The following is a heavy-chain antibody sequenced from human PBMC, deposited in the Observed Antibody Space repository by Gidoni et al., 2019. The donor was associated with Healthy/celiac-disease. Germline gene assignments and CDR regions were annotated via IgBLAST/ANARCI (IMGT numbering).Heavy chain of an antibody. CDR2: INHSGST. CDR3: ARGPSGGGLFDY. D-gene: IGHD1-26*01. J-gene: IGHJ4*02. V-gene: IGHV4-34*01. Sequence: QVQLQLCGSGLLKPSETLSLTCAVYGGSFSGYYWSWIRQPPGKGLEWIGEINHSGSTNYNPSLKSRVTRSVDTSKNQFSLKLSSVTAADTAVYYCARGPSGGGLFDYWGQGTLVTVSS. CDR1: GGSFSGYY.